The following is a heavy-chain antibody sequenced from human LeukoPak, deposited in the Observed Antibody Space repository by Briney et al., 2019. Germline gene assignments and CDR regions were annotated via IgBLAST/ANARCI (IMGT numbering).Heavy chain of an antibody. V-gene: IGHV1-69*06. D-gene: IGHD6-13*01. CDR2: IIPIFGTA. Sequence: SVKVSCKASGGTFSSYAISWVRQAPGQGLEWMGGIIPIFGTANYAQKFQGRVTITADKSTSSAYMELSSLRSEDTAVYYCARAPAAGTDHFDYWGQGTLVTVSS. CDR1: GGTFSSYA. CDR3: ARAPAAGTDHFDY. J-gene: IGHJ4*02.